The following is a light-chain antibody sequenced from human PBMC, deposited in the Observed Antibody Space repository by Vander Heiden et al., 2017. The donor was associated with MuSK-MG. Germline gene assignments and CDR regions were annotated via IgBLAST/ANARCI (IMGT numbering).Light chain of an antibody. Sequence: EMVLTQSPATLSLSPGERATLSCRASQSVSSHLAWYQQKPGQAPRLLIYDSSNRATGIPARFSGSGSGTDFTLTISSLEPEDFALYYCQQRSSWPPYTFGQGTKVEIK. V-gene: IGKV3-11*01. CDR2: DSS. CDR3: QQRSSWPPYT. CDR1: QSVSSH. J-gene: IGKJ2*01.